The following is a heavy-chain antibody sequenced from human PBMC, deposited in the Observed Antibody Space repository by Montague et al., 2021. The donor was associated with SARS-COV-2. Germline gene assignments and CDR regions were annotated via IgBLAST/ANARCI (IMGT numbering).Heavy chain of an antibody. CDR3: ARVGTGYSSNLLSYFQH. D-gene: IGHD6-13*01. CDR1: DDSFSHYF. Sequence: SETQSLTCTVSDDSFSHYFWSWIRQPPGKGLEWIGNIYNRGTTNYNPALKSRVSLSIDKSKNQLSLNLTSATAADTAVYYCARVGTGYSSNLLSYFQHWGLGTLVTVSS. V-gene: IGHV4-59*01. CDR2: IYNRGTT. J-gene: IGHJ1*01.